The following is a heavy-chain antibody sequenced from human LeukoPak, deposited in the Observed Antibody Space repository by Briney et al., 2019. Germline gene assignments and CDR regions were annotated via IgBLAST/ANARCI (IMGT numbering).Heavy chain of an antibody. D-gene: IGHD5-12*01. CDR2: TRNKANSYTT. Sequence: PGGSLRLSCAASGFTLSDHYMDWVRQSPGKGLEWVGRTRNKANSYTTEYAASVKGRFTISRDDSKDSLHLQMTSLKTEDTAVYYCVRSPMRASDYWGQGTLVTVSS. J-gene: IGHJ4*02. CDR3: VRSPMRASDY. V-gene: IGHV3-72*01. CDR1: GFTLSDHY.